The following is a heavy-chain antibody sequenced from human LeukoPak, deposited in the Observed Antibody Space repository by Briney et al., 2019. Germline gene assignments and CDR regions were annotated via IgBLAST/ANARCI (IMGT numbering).Heavy chain of an antibody. V-gene: IGHV3-21*01. J-gene: IGHJ3*02. CDR3: ARDSNWGLADDAFDI. CDR1: GFTFSSYS. CDR2: ISSSSSYI. D-gene: IGHD7-27*01. Sequence: GGSLRLSCAASGFTFSSYSMNWVRQAPGKGLEWVSSISSSSSYIYYADSVKGRFTISRDNAKNSLYLQMNSLRAEDTAVYYCARDSNWGLADDAFDIWGQGTMVTVSS.